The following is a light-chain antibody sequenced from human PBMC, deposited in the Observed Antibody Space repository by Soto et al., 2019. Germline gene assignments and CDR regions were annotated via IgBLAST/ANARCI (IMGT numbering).Light chain of an antibody. J-gene: IGLJ3*02. V-gene: IGLV2-8*01. CDR2: EVT. CDR1: SSDVGGYNY. CDR3: SSYAGSNHLV. Sequence: QSALTQPPSASGSPGQSVTISCTGTSSDVGGYNYVSWYQQHPGKAPKLMIYEVTNRPSGVPDRFSGSKSGNTASLTVSGLPAEDEADYYFSSYAGSNHLVFGGGTKLTVL.